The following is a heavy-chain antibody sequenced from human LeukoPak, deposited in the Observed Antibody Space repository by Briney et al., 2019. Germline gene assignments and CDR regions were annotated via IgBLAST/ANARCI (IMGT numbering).Heavy chain of an antibody. J-gene: IGHJ4*02. CDR2: ISAYNGNT. Sequence: ASVKVSCKASGYTFTSYGISWVRQAPGQGLEWMGWISAYNGNTNYAQKLQGRVTMTTDTSTSTAYMELSSLRSEDTAVYYCARVASSLLLWFGELFFDYWGQGTLVTVSS. CDR1: GYTFTSYG. D-gene: IGHD3-10*01. CDR3: ARVASSLLLWFGELFFDY. V-gene: IGHV1-18*01.